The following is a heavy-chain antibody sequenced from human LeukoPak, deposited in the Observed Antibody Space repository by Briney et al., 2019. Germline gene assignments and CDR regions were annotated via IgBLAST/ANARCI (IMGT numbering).Heavy chain of an antibody. CDR2: ISYDGSNK. D-gene: IGHD3-10*02. Sequence: GGSLRLSCAASGFTFSSYAMHWVRQAPGKGLEWVAVISYDGSNKYYADSVKGRFTISRNNSKNTLYLQMNSLRAEDTAVYYCAELGITMIGGVWGKGTTVTISS. J-gene: IGHJ6*04. CDR3: AELGITMIGGV. V-gene: IGHV3-30*04. CDR1: GFTFSSYA.